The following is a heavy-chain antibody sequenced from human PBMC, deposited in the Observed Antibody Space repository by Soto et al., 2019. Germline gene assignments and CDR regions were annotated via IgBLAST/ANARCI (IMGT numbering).Heavy chain of an antibody. Sequence: PGGSLRLSCAASGFTFSSYAMSWVRQAPGKGLEWVSAISGSGGSTYYADSVKGRFTISRDNSKNTLYLQMNSLRAEDTAVYYCAKVSIAAAEWAFGRLLYYFDYWGQGTLVTVSS. CDR2: ISGSGGST. V-gene: IGHV3-23*01. J-gene: IGHJ4*02. CDR1: GFTFSSYA. CDR3: AKVSIAAAEWAFGRLLYYFDY. D-gene: IGHD6-13*01.